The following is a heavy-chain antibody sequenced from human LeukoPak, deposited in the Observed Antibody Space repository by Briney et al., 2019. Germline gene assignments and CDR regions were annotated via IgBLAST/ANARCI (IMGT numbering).Heavy chain of an antibody. V-gene: IGHV3-66*02. J-gene: IGHJ5*02. Sequence: PGGSLRLSCAASGFTVSNNYMSWVRQAPGRGLEWVSLIYGDGSTHYADSAKGRFTISRDNSKNTVYLQMNSLRVEDTAVYYCARDRAGTQAWVEFDPWGQGTLVTVSS. CDR1: GFTVSNNY. CDR2: IYGDGST. CDR3: ARDRAGTQAWVEFDP. D-gene: IGHD3-10*01.